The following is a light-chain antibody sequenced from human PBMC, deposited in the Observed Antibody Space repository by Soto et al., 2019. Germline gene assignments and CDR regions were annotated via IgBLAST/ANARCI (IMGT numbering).Light chain of an antibody. Sequence: EIVMTQSPATLSVSPGARATLSCRASQSISSKLAWYQQKPGQGPRLLIYEASTRATGIPAMFSGSGSGTAITLTISSLPSEDFAVYYYQKYNNWLKWTFGQGTKVEIK. CDR3: QKYNNWLKWT. CDR1: QSISSK. V-gene: IGKV3-15*01. J-gene: IGKJ1*01. CDR2: EAS.